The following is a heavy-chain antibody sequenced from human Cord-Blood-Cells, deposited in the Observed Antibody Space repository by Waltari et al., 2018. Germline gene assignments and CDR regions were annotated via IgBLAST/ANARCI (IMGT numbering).Heavy chain of an antibody. CDR1: GGSFSGYY. Sequence: QVQLQQWGAGLLKPSETLSLTCAVYGGSFSGYYWSWIRQPPGKGLEWIGEINHSGSTNYNPSLKCRVTISVDTSKNQFSLKLSSVTAADTAVYYCARASSLYCSSTSCYDACDIWGQGTMVTVSS. D-gene: IGHD2-2*01. V-gene: IGHV4-34*01. J-gene: IGHJ3*02. CDR3: ARASSLYCSSTSCYDACDI. CDR2: INHSGST.